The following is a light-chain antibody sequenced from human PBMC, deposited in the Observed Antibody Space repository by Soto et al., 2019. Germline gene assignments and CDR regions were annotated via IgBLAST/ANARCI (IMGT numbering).Light chain of an antibody. CDR3: LSYTSANTRV. J-gene: IGLJ3*02. CDR1: SSDVGGYKF. V-gene: IGLV2-14*01. CDR2: EVN. Sequence: QSALTQPASVSASPGQSITISCTGTSSDVGGYKFVSWYQHHPGKAPKLMICEVNNRPSGVSNRFSGSKSGNTASLTISGLQPEDEADYYCLSYTSANTRVFGGGTKVTVL.